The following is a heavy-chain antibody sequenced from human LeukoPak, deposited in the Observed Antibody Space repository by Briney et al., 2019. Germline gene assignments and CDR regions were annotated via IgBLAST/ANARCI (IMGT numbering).Heavy chain of an antibody. CDR2: IWYDGSNK. D-gene: IGHD4-11*01. CDR1: GFTFSSYG. V-gene: IGHV3-33*08. J-gene: IGHJ3*02. Sequence: GGSLRLSCAASGFTFSSYGMHWVRQAPGKGLEWVAVIWYDGSNKYYADSVKGRFTISRDNSKNTLYLQMNSLRAEDTAVYYCASYLQYDAFDIWGQGTMVTVSS. CDR3: ASYLQYDAFDI.